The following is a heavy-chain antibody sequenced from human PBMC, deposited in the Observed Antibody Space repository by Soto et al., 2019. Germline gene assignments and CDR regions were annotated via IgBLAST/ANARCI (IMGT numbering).Heavy chain of an antibody. CDR2: IYYSGST. CDR3: GGGVEGELLKFDY. CDR1: GGSISSYY. J-gene: IGHJ4*02. D-gene: IGHD1-26*01. Sequence: PSETLSLTCTVSGGSISSYYWSWIRQPPGKGLEWIGYIYYSGSTNYNPSLKSRVTISVDTSKNQFSMKLSSVTAADTAVYYCGGGVEGELLKFDYWGQGTLVTVSS. V-gene: IGHV4-59*08.